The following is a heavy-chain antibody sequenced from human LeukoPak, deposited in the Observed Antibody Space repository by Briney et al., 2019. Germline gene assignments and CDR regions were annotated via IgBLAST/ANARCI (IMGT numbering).Heavy chain of an antibody. V-gene: IGHV1-2*04. D-gene: IGHD4-17*01. J-gene: IGHJ6*02. Sequence: ASVTVSCKASGYTFTGYYMHWVRQAPGQGLEWMGWINPNSGGTNYAQKFQGWVTMTRDTSISTAYMELSRLRSDDTAVYYCARHTVTTWEARNYYGMDVWGQGTTVTVSS. CDR3: ARHTVTTWEARNYYGMDV. CDR1: GYTFTGYY. CDR2: INPNSGGT.